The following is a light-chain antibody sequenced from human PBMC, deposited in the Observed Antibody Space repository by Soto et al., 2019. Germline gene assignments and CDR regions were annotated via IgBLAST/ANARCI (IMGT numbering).Light chain of an antibody. CDR1: QSVGSS. V-gene: IGKV3-15*01. Sequence: EIVLTQSPATLCLSPGERATLSCRASQSVGSSLAWYQQKLGQAPRLLIYAASDRATGIPARFSGSGSGTEFTLTISSLQSEDFAVYYCQQYNNWPRTFGQGTKVDIK. CDR2: AAS. J-gene: IGKJ1*01. CDR3: QQYNNWPRT.